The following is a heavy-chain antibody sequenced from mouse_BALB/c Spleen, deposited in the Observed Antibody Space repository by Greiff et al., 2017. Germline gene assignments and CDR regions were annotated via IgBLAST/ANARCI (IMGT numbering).Heavy chain of an antibody. D-gene: IGHD1-1*01. Sequence: EVKLMESGPSLVKPSQTLSLTCSVTGDSITSGYWNWIRKFPGNKLEYMGYISYSGSTYYNPSLKSRISITRDTSKNQYYLQLNSVTTEDTATYYCARSDYGSSYGFDYWGQGTTLTVSS. CDR3: ARSDYGSSYGFDY. V-gene: IGHV3-8*02. J-gene: IGHJ2*01. CDR1: GDSITSGY. CDR2: ISYSGST.